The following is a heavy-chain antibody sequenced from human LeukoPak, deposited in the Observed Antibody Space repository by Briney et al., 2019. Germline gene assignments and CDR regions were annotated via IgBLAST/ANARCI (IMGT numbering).Heavy chain of an antibody. D-gene: IGHD1-26*01. CDR1: GGSISSGSYY. V-gene: IGHV4-61*02. J-gene: IGHJ6*03. Sequence: SETLPLTCTVSGGSISSGSYYWSWIRQPAGKGLEWIGRIYTSGSTNYNPSLKSRVTISVDTSKDQFSLKLSSVTAADTAVYYCARDQGSGSYYGYYYYYMDVWGKGTTVTVSS. CDR3: ARDQGSGSYYGYYYYYMDV. CDR2: IYTSGST.